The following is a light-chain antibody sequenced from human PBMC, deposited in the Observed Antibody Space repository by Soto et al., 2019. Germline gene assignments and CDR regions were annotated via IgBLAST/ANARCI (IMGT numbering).Light chain of an antibody. Sequence: EIVITQSPGTLSLSPGERATLSCRASQSISNNLAWYQQKPGQAPRLVIYSAFTRATGIPARFSGSGSGTEFTLTISSLQSEDFAVYYCQQYNNWPRTFGQGTKVHIK. CDR1: QSISNN. CDR2: SAF. V-gene: IGKV3-15*01. J-gene: IGKJ1*01. CDR3: QQYNNWPRT.